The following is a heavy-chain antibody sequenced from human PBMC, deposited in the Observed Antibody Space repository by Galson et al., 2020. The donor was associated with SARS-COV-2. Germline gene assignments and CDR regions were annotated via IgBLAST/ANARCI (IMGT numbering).Heavy chain of an antibody. CDR1: GGSFSGYY. Sequence: TLYLTFAVYGGSFSGYYWSWIRQPPGKGLKWIGAIDHSGRTHYNPSLKSRVTISVDTSKNQFSLNLRSMTAADTAVYFCASGFVSLNMIVMVITSAEIGFCDWSLLTLFTVFS. D-gene: IGHD3-22*01. CDR3: ASGFVSLNMIVMVITSAEIGFCD. V-gene: IGHV4-34*01. CDR2: IDHSGRT. J-gene: IGHJ4*02.